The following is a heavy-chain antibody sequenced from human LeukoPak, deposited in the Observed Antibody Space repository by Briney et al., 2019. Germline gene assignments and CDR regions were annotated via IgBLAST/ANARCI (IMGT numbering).Heavy chain of an antibody. CDR2: IYTSGST. CDR1: GGSISSGNYY. D-gene: IGHD2-2*01. V-gene: IGHV4-61*02. Sequence: PSETLSLTCIVSGGSISSGNYYWSRIRQPARKGLEWIGRIYTSGSTNYNPSLKSRLTISLDTSKNQFSLKLSSVTAADTAVYYCARLGYCSSTSCYYFDYWGQGTLVTVSS. J-gene: IGHJ4*02. CDR3: ARLGYCSSTSCYYFDY.